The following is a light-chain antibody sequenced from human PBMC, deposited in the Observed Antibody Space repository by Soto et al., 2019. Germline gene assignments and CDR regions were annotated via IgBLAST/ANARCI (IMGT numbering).Light chain of an antibody. CDR2: EVS. CDR3: QQRSNWHPIFT. Sequence: DVVMTQSPLLLPVTLGQPASISCTSGQGLVFRDGGTYLSWYQHRPGQSPRRLIYEVSKRDSGVPYTFSGSGSGPDFNLTITSLAPQHLAVYYCQQRSNWHPIFTLGPGTKVDIK. CDR1: QGLVFRDGGTY. V-gene: IGKV2-30*01. J-gene: IGKJ3*01.